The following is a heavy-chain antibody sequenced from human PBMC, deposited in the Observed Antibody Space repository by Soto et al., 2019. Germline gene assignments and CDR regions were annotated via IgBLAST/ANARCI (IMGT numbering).Heavy chain of an antibody. Sequence: GATLESPTETLTLTGAFGGRSIRTSGMCVSWIRQPPGKALEWLALIDWGDEKYYSTSLKTRLTISKDTSKNQVVLTMTNMAPVDTATFYFARIRKTRASGWYYFDIRAQGTLVTVPS. J-gene: IGHJ4*02. CDR3: ARIRKTRASGWYYFDI. CDR1: GRSIRTSGMC. V-gene: IGHV2-70*13. D-gene: IGHD6-19*01. CDR2: IDWGDEK.